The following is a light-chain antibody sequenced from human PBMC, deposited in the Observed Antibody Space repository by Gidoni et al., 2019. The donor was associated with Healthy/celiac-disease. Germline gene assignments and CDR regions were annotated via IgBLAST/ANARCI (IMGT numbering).Light chain of an antibody. J-gene: IGLJ2*01. V-gene: IGLV2-14*01. Sequence: QSALTQPDSVSGAPGQSITISCTGTSSDVGGYNYVSWYQQHPGKAPKLMIYEVSNRPSGVSNRFSGSKSGNTASLTISGLQAEDEADYYCSSYTSSGVVFGGGTKLTVL. CDR3: SSYTSSGVV. CDR2: EVS. CDR1: SSDVGGYNY.